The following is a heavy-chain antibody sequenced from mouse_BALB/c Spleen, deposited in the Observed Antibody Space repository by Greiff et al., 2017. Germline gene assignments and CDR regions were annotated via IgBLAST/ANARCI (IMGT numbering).Heavy chain of an antibody. V-gene: IGHV1-9*01. Sequence: VQLQQSGAELMKPGAPVKISCKATCYTFSSYWLELVKQRPGHGLEWIGEILPGSGSTNYNEKFKGKATFTADTSSNTAYMQLSSLTSEDSAVYYCAISTMITTAWFAYWGQGTLVTVSA. CDR2: ILPGSGST. CDR1: CYTFSSYW. D-gene: IGHD2-4*01. CDR3: AISTMITTAWFAY. J-gene: IGHJ3*01.